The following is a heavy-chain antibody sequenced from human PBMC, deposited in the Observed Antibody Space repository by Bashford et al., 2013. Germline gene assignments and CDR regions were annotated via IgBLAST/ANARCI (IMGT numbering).Heavy chain of an antibody. CDR3: ARDIVGVVTNFDS. Sequence: VRQAPGKGLEWVSALTGSGDVTFYVDSVRGRFTMSRDNSRNTVYLQMNSLRVDDTAVYYCARDIVGVVTNFDSWGQGTLVTVSS. J-gene: IGHJ4*02. D-gene: IGHD2-21*01. CDR2: LTGSGDVT. V-gene: IGHV3-23*01.